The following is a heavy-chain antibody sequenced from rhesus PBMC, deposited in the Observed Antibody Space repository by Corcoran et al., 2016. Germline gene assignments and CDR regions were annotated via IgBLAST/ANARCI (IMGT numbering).Heavy chain of an antibody. J-gene: IGHJ4*01. D-gene: IGHD1-44*02. CDR3: TTWSIWAPFFY. V-gene: IGHV3-30*02. CDR1: GFTFSNSW. CDR2: IKMKADVDTA. Sequence: EVQLVESGAGLVQPGGSLRLSCAASGFTFSNSWMSWVRQAPGKGLEWVTRIKMKADVDTAAYAAYVKGRFTSFREDSKNTRDLPMNSLKSEDTAVYYCTTWSIWAPFFYWGQGVLVTVSS.